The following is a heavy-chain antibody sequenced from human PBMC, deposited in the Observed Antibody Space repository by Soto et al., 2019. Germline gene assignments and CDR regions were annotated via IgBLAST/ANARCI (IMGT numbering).Heavy chain of an antibody. CDR2: ISAYNGNT. D-gene: IGHD6-13*01. V-gene: IGHV1-18*01. CDR3: ARDGLAAAGQLRRYGMDV. J-gene: IGHJ6*02. Sequence: QVPLVQSGAEVKKPGASVKVSCKASGYTFTSYGISWVRQAPGQGLEWMGWISAYNGNTNYAQKLQGRVTMTTDTSTSTAYMEVRSLGSDDTAVYYCARDGLAAAGQLRRYGMDVWGQGTTVTVSS. CDR1: GYTFTSYG.